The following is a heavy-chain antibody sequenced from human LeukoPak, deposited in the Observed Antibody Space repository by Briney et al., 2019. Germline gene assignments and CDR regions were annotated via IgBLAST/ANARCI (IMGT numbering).Heavy chain of an antibody. CDR1: GGSISSYY. D-gene: IGHD3-22*01. CDR3: ARADYYDSSGYYGAFDI. CDR2: IYYSGST. V-gene: IGHV4-59*01. Sequence: SETLSLTCTVSGGSISSYYWSWIRQPPGKGLEWIGYIYYSGSTNYNPSLKSRVTISVDTSKNQFSLKLSSVTAADTAVYYCARADYYDSSGYYGAFDIWGQGTMVTVS. J-gene: IGHJ3*02.